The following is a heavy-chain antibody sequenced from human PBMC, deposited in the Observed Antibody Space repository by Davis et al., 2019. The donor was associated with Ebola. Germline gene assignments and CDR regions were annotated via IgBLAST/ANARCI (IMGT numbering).Heavy chain of an antibody. V-gene: IGHV3-20*01. CDR2: INWNGASS. D-gene: IGHD3-9*01. CDR3: ARVNAATGYSRFDT. Sequence: PGGSLRLSCGASGFMFDDYAMTWVRQAPGKGLEWVAGINWNGASSGYADSVKGRFTISRDNVENSLHLRMNDLRVEDTAFYHCARVNAATGYSRFDTWGQGILVTVSS. J-gene: IGHJ5*01. CDR1: GFMFDDYA.